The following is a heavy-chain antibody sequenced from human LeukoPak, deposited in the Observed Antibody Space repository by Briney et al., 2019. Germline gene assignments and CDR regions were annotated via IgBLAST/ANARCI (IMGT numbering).Heavy chain of an antibody. CDR3: ARYSSGWPFDY. Sequence: PGGSLRLSCAASGFTFSDYYMSWIRQAPGKGLEWVAYISGIGSTIYYAASVRGRFTICRDNATHPLYLQMNSLRAEDTAVSYCARYSSGWPFDYWGQGTLVTVSS. CDR2: ISGIGSTI. CDR1: GFTFSDYY. J-gene: IGHJ4*02. D-gene: IGHD6-19*01. V-gene: IGHV3-11*01.